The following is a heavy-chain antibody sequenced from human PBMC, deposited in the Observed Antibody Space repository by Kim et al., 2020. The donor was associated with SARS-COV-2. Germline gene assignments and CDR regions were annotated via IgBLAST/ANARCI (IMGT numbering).Heavy chain of an antibody. J-gene: IGHJ4*02. CDR1: GYTFTSYY. D-gene: IGHD6-13*01. CDR3: ARDGGETIAAAGPGGYYFDY. CDR2: INPSGGST. V-gene: IGHV1-46*01. Sequence: ASVKVSCKASGYTFTSYYMHWVRQAPGQGLEWMGIINPSGGSTSYAQKFQGRVTMTRDTSTSTVYMELSSLRSEDTAVYYCARDGGETIAAAGPGGYYFDYWGQGTLVTVSS.